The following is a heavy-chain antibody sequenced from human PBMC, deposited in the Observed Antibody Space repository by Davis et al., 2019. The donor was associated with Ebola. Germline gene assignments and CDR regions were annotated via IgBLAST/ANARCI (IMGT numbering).Heavy chain of an antibody. D-gene: IGHD2-21*02. J-gene: IGHJ2*01. V-gene: IGHV3-21*01. CDR3: VRDPALVVTGGGWFFGL. Sequence: GGSLRLSCAASGFIFSSYAMTWVRQAPGKGLEWVSFISSSSNYIYYADSVKGRFTVSRDNAKNSLYLQMNSLRAEDTAVYYCVRDPALVVTGGGWFFGLWGRGTLVTVSS. CDR1: GFIFSSYA. CDR2: ISSSSNYI.